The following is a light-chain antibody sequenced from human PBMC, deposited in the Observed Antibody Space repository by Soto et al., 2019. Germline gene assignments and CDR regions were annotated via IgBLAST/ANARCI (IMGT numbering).Light chain of an antibody. Sequence: DIQMTQSPSTLSASVGDRVAITCRASQSITNRLAWYQLKPGKAPKVLIYDALNLESGVPSRFSGSGYGTDFTLTISSLQPEDFATYYCQQGNSFPFTFGPGTKVDIK. V-gene: IGKV1-5*01. CDR3: QQGNSFPFT. J-gene: IGKJ3*01. CDR2: DAL. CDR1: QSITNR.